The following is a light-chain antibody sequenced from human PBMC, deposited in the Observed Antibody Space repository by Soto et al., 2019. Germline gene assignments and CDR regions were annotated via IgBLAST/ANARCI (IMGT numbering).Light chain of an antibody. V-gene: IGKV1-39*01. J-gene: IGKJ3*01. Sequence: DSQMTQSPSSLSASVGDRVAITCRSSQSISDYLNWYQQKPGKALKLVIYGASDLQSGVPPRFSGSGSGSEFTLTISGLQPDDFAIXXXXXXXXXXLXFGPGTKVDI. CDR2: GAS. CDR3: XXXXXXXLX. CDR1: QSISDY.